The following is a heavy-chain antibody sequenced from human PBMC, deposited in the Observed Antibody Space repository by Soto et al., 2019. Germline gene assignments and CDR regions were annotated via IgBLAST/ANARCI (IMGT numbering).Heavy chain of an antibody. Sequence: EVQLLESGGGLAQPGGSLRLSCVASGFTFSNYAMSWVRQAPGKGLEWVATISGPGETTFYADSVNGRFTISRDNSKTTLYLQVSSLRAEDTAVYYCAKDFIPKHGVHDPFAIWGQGTMVTVSS. D-gene: IGHD3-10*01. CDR2: ISGPGETT. J-gene: IGHJ3*02. CDR3: AKDFIPKHGVHDPFAI. CDR1: GFTFSNYA. V-gene: IGHV3-23*01.